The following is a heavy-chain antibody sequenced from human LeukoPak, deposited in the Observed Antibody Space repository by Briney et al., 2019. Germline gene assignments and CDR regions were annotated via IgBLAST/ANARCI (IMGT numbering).Heavy chain of an antibody. J-gene: IGHJ5*02. CDR3: AKDSGNRLYSYADL. CDR1: GFTFSIYA. CDR2: INYSDGKT. V-gene: IGHV3-23*01. Sequence: GGSLRLSCSGPGFTFSIYAMNWVRQAPGKGLEWVSGINYSDGKTSYADSVKGRFTISRDNSRNTLYLQMNSLRVEDTAVYYCAKDSGNRLYSYADLWGQGILVTVSS. D-gene: IGHD3-10*01.